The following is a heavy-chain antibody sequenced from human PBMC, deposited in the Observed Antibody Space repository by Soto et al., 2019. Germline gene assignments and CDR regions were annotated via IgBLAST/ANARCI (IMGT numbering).Heavy chain of an antibody. V-gene: IGHV1-18*01. CDR2: ISAYNGNT. CDR1: GYTFTSYG. CDR3: ARDPGRLSGYYEPWFAP. Sequence: ASVKVSCKASGYTFTSYGISWVRQAPGQGLEWMGWISAYNGNTNYAQKLQGRVTMTTDASTSTAYMELRSLRSDDTAVYYCARDPGRLSGYYEPWFAPWRQGTLVTVSS. D-gene: IGHD3-3*01. J-gene: IGHJ5*02.